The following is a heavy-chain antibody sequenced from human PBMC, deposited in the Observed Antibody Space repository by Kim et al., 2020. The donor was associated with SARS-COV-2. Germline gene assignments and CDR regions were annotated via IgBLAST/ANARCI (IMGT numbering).Heavy chain of an antibody. V-gene: IGHV3-11*01. D-gene: IGHD6-13*01. CDR3: ARVRGAAGPFYYYYYGMDV. CDR2: IRSSGSTI. J-gene: IGHJ6*02. Sequence: GGSLRLSCAASGFTFSDYYMSWIRQAPGKGLEWVSYIRSSGSTIYYADSVKGRFTISRDNAKNSLYLQMNSLRAEDTAVYYCARVRGAAGPFYYYYYGMDVWGQGTTVTVSS. CDR1: GFTFSDYY.